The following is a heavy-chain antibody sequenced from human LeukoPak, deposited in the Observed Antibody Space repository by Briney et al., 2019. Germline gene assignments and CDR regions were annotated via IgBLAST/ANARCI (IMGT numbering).Heavy chain of an antibody. CDR1: GFTFSTYW. CDR3: ATSQTTSGQYGNAFDI. CDR2: IKQDGGEK. V-gene: IGHV3-7*01. D-gene: IGHD6-19*01. Sequence: GGSLRLSCAASGFTFSTYWMSWVRQPPGKGLEWVANIKQDGGEKYCVDSVRGRFSISRDNAKNTLYMQMNSLRVEDTAVYYCATSQTTSGQYGNAFDIWGQGTMVTVSS. J-gene: IGHJ3*02.